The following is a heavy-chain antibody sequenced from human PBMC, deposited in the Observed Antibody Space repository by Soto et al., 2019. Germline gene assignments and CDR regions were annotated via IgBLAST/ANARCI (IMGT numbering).Heavy chain of an antibody. V-gene: IGHV4-4*02. J-gene: IGHJ4*02. Sequence: QVELQESGPRLVKSSGTLSLTCEVSSGSISTGNWWSWVRQPPGKGLEWIGEIYYTGATNYNPSLKSRVTMTIDKCKDRSSLILTSATAADTAVYYCARVFSSGSGWMYYFDFWGQGILVSVSS. CDR1: SGSISTGNW. CDR2: IYYTGAT. D-gene: IGHD6-25*01. CDR3: ARVFSSGSGWMYYFDF.